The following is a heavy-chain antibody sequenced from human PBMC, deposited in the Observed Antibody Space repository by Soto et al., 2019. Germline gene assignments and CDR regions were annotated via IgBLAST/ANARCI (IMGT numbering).Heavy chain of an antibody. J-gene: IGHJ5*02. Sequence: SETLSLTCTVSGGSISSGGYYWSWIRQHPGKGLEWIGYIYYSGSTYYNPSLKSRVTISVDTSKNQFSLKLSSVTAADTAVYYCARAFSSGWYRVSWFDPWGQGTLVTVSS. D-gene: IGHD6-19*01. CDR1: GGSISSGGYY. V-gene: IGHV4-31*03. CDR3: ARAFSSGWYRVSWFDP. CDR2: IYYSGST.